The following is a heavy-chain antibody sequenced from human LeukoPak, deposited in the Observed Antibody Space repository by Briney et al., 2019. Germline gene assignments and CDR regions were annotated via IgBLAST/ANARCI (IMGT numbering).Heavy chain of an antibody. J-gene: IGHJ2*01. Sequence: GGSLRLSCAASGFTFSHYTMNWVRQAPGKGLAWVSYIYTYGNYIKNADSVKGRFPISRDNAKNSLFLRMSSLRVEDTAVYYCARPRTAWSSHWCFEVWGRGTLVTVSS. D-gene: IGHD1-1*01. CDR3: ARPRTAWSSHWCFEV. CDR1: GFTFSHYT. CDR2: IYTYGNYI. V-gene: IGHV3-21*05.